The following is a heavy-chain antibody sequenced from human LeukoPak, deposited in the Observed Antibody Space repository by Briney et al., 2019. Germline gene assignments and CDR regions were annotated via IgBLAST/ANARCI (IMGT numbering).Heavy chain of an antibody. CDR3: ARDRRTMVRGVIFPYYFDY. V-gene: IGHV4-38-2*02. J-gene: IGHJ4*02. CDR1: GYSISNGYY. Sequence: PSETLSLTCTVSGYSISNGYYWGWIRQPPGKGLEWIGSIYHSGITYYNPSLKSRVTISVDTSKNQFSLKLSSVTAADTAVYYCARDRRTMVRGVIFPYYFDYWGQGTLVTVSS. CDR2: IYHSGIT. D-gene: IGHD3-10*01.